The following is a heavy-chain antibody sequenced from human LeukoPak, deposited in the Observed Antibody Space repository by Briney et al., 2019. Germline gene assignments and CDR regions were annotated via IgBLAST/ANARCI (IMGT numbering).Heavy chain of an antibody. CDR2: IYYSGST. V-gene: IGHV4-59*01. D-gene: IGHD5-24*01. CDR1: GGSISSYY. CDR3: ARERDGYREFDY. Sequence: PSETLSLTCTVSGGSISSYYWSWIRQPPGKGLEWIGYIYYSGSTNYNPSLKSRVTISVDTSKNQFSLKLSSVTAAHTAVYYCARERDGYREFDYWGQGTLVTVSS. J-gene: IGHJ4*02.